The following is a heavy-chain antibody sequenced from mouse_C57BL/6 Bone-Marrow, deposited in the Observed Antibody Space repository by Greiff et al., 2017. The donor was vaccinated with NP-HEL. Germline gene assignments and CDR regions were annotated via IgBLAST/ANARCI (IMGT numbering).Heavy chain of an antibody. CDR1: GYTFTSYG. CDR3: ARAPVITAVVDRWYFDV. CDR2: IYPRSGDT. V-gene: IGHV1-81*01. Sequence: VKLQESGAELARPGASVKLSCKASGYTFTSYGISWVKQRTGQGLEWIGEIYPRSGDTYYNEKFKGKATLTADKSSSTAYMELRSLTSEDSAVCFCARAPVITAVVDRWYFDVGDTGTTVTVTS. D-gene: IGHD1-1*01. J-gene: IGHJ1*03.